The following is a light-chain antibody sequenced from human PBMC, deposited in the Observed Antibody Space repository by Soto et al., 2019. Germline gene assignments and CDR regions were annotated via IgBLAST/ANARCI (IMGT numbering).Light chain of an antibody. J-gene: IGKJ4*01. V-gene: IGKV3-11*01. CDR3: LQRSNWPLT. CDR1: QSVSSY. CDR2: DAS. Sequence: EIVLTQSPATLSLSPGERATLSCRASQSVSSYLAWYQQKPGQAPRLLIYDASNRAAGIPARFSGSGSGTDFTLTISSLEPEDFAVYYGLQRSNWPLTFGGGTKVESK.